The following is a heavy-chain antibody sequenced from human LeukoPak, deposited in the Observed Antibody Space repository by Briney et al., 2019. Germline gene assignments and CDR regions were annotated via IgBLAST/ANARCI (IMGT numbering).Heavy chain of an antibody. CDR2: INPDTGKT. V-gene: IGHV1-2*02. Sequence: ASVKVSCRGSGYTFSNHHLHWVRQAPEQGLEWMGWINPDTGKTNFAQKFEGRVTMTRETSINTAYMELSRLGPDDTAIYYCARAQSESTGHYGFFEYWGQGSLVTVSS. D-gene: IGHD3-9*01. J-gene: IGHJ4*02. CDR1: GYTFSNHH. CDR3: ARAQSESTGHYGFFEY.